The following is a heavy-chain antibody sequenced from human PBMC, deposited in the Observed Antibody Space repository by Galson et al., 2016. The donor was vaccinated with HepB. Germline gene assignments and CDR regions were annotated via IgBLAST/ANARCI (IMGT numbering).Heavy chain of an antibody. J-gene: IGHJ4*02. CDR1: GGSVTSGSYF. Sequence: TLSLTCNVSGGSVTSGSYFWSWIRQPPGKGLEWIGYIYYSGSTNYNPSLKSRITISEGTTKSQFSLKLTSVTAEDTAVYYCARVHPRAVVLGYWGQGTLVTVSS. D-gene: IGHD4-23*01. CDR3: ARVHPRAVVLGY. V-gene: IGHV4-61*01. CDR2: IYYSGST.